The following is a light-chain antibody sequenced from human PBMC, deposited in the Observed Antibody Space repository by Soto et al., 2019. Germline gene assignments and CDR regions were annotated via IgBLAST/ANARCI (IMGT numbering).Light chain of an antibody. V-gene: IGLV4-69*01. CDR1: SRHSSYS. CDR3: QTWGTGTVV. Sequence: QSVLTQSPSASASLGASVKLTCTLSSRHSSYSIAWHQQQPEKGPRYLMKLNSDGSHDKGDGIPDRFSGSSSGAERYLTISSLQSEDEGDYYCQTWGTGTVVFGGGTKLTVL. CDR2: LNSDGSH. J-gene: IGLJ2*01.